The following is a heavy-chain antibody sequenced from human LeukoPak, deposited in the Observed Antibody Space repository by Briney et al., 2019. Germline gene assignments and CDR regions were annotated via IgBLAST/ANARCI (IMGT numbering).Heavy chain of an antibody. J-gene: IGHJ6*03. CDR3: ARDFGIAAAGTSRYDYYYYMDV. V-gene: IGHV3-48*04. Sequence: GGSLRLSCAASGFIFSSYSMNWVRQAPGKGLEWVSFISSSSSTIYYADSLKGRFTISRDNAKNSLYLQMNSLRAEDTAVYYCARDFGIAAAGTSRYDYYYYMDVWGKGTTVTISS. CDR1: GFIFSSYS. D-gene: IGHD6-13*01. CDR2: ISSSSSTI.